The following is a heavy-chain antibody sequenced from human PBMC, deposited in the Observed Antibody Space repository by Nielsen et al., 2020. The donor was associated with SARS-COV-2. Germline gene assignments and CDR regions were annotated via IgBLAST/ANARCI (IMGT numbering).Heavy chain of an antibody. CDR2: ISSSSSYT. CDR3: ARVGITNCSSTSCYRYYYYGMDV. J-gene: IGHJ6*02. CDR1: GFTFSDYY. Sequence: GESLKISCAASGFTFSDYYMSWIRQAPGKGLERVSYISSSSSYTNYADSVKGRFTISRDNVKNSLYLQMNSLRAEDTAVYYCARVGITNCSSTSCYRYYYYGMDVWGQGTTVTVSS. V-gene: IGHV3-11*05. D-gene: IGHD2-2*01.